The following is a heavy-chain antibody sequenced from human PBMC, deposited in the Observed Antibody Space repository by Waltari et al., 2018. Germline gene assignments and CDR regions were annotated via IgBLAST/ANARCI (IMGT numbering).Heavy chain of an antibody. CDR2: ITTASRII. CDR3: VRDHRHGFDV. CDR1: GFTLGTFN. V-gene: IGHV3-48*01. J-gene: IGHJ3*01. Sequence: EVQLIESGGNLIEPGGSLRLSCLASGFTLGTFNRNWVRQAPGKGLEWIDYITTASRIISDADSVRGRFTISRDNAKDSLYLQMNRLRPEDTAVYHCVRDHRHGFDVWGQGTMVTVSS.